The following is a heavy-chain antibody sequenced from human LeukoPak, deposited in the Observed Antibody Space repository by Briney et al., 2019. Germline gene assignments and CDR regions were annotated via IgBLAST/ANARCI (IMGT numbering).Heavy chain of an antibody. V-gene: IGHV4-34*01. D-gene: IGHD1-26*01. CDR2: INHSGST. Sequence: SETLSLTCAVYGGSFSGYYWSWIRQPPGKGLEWLGEINHSGSTNYNPSLKSRVTISVDTSKNQFSLKLSSVTAADTAVYYCARGHSGTQRVGATAYWGQGTLVTVSS. CDR1: GGSFSGYY. J-gene: IGHJ4*02. CDR3: ARGHSGTQRVGATAY.